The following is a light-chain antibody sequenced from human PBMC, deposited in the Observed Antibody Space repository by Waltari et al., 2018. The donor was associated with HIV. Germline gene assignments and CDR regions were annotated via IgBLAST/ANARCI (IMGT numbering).Light chain of an antibody. CDR3: SSYGDSLRVL. CDR1: SSDLGAYDF. CDR2: EVT. J-gene: IGLJ3*02. Sequence: QSALTQPPSASGSLGQSVTISSPGSSSDLGAYDFVPWFQHHPPSAPKLVLYEVTRRPSTVSDRFSGSRSGNTAFLTVAGLQPDDEATYFCSSYGDSLRVLFGGGTNVTVL. V-gene: IGLV2-8*01.